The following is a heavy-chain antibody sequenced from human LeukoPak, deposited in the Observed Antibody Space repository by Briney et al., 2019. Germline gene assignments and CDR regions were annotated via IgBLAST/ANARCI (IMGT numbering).Heavy chain of an antibody. J-gene: IGHJ6*03. D-gene: IGHD1-1*01. V-gene: IGHV3-23*01. CDR3: ARRHNWNDFYYYMDV. CDR1: GFTFSSYG. CDR2: ISGSGGRT. Sequence: PGGTLRLSCAASGFTFSSYGMNWVRQAPGKGLEWVSGISGSGGRTYYADSVKGRFTISRDNSKNTLYLQMNSLRAEDTAVYYCARRHNWNDFYYYMDVWGKGTTVTVSS.